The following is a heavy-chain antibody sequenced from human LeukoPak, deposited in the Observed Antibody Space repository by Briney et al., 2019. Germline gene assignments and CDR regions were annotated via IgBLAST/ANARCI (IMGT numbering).Heavy chain of an antibody. D-gene: IGHD3-22*01. Sequence: PGRSLRLSCAASGFTFSSYGMHWVRQAPGKGLEWVAVISYDGSNKYYADSVKGRFTISRDNSKNTLYLQMSSLRSEDTAVYYCARVTRPHFYDSSAYGFDYWGQGTLVTVSS. CDR1: GFTFSSYG. V-gene: IGHV3-30*03. J-gene: IGHJ4*02. CDR3: ARVTRPHFYDSSAYGFDY. CDR2: ISYDGSNK.